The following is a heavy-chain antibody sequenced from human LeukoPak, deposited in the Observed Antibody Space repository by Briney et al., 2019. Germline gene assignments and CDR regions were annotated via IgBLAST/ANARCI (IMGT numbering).Heavy chain of an antibody. V-gene: IGHV4-59*01. J-gene: IGHJ5*02. CDR3: ARGDYDFWSGYYNH. CDR1: GGSISSYY. CDR2: IYYSGST. Sequence: SETLSLTCTVSGGSISSYYWSWIRQPPGKGLEWIGYIYYSGSTNYNPSLKSRVTISVDTSKNQFSLKLSSVTAADTAVYYCARGDYDFWSGYYNHWGQGTLVTVSS. D-gene: IGHD3-3*01.